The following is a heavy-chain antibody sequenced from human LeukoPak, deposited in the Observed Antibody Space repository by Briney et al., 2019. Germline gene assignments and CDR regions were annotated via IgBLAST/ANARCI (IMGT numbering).Heavy chain of an antibody. D-gene: IGHD6-13*01. CDR3: ARGSSSWYGEYYYGMDV. V-gene: IGHV4-4*07. CDR1: GGSISRYY. J-gene: IGHJ6*02. CDR2: IYTSGST. Sequence: SETLSLTCRVSGGSISRYYWSWIRQPAGKGLEWIGRIYTSGSTNYNPSLKSRVTMSVDTSKNQFSPKLSSVTAADTAVYYCARGSSSWYGEYYYGMDVWGQGTTVTVSS.